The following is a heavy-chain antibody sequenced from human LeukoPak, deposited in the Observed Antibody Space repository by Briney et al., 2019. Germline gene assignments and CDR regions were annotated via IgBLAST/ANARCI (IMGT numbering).Heavy chain of an antibody. V-gene: IGHV3-30*02. CDR2: IRYDGSNK. CDR1: GFTFRSSG. J-gene: IGHJ6*03. D-gene: IGHD1-26*01. CDR3: AKGRRENYYYMDV. Sequence: PGGSLRLSCAASGFTFRSSGMHWVRQAPGKGLEWVTFIRYDGSNKYYADSVKGRFTISRDNSKNTLYLQMNSLRTEDTAVYYCAKGRRENYYYMDVWGKGTTVTVSS.